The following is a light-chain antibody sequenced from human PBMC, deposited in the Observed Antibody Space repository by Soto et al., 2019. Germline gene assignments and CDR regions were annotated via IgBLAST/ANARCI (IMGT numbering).Light chain of an antibody. J-gene: IGLJ3*02. CDR1: SSNIGSNI. Sequence: QTVVSQPPSASGTPGQTVTISCSGRSSNIGSNIVNWYQQLPGTAPKLLIYNNDHRPSGVADRFSGSKSGTSASLAISGLQSEDEADYYCSAWDAGLSAILFGGGTKVTVL. CDR2: NND. CDR3: SAWDAGLSAIL. V-gene: IGLV1-44*01.